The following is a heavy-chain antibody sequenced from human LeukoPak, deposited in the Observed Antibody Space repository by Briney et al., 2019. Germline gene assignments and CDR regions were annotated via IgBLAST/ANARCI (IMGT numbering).Heavy chain of an antibody. CDR2: INPNSGGT. V-gene: IGHV1-2*04. Sequence: GASVKVSCKASGYTFTGYYMHWVRQAPGQGLEWMGWINPNSGGTNYAQKFQGWVTMTRDTSISTAYMELSRLRSDDTAVYYCARAYYDILTGYPYYYYGMDVWGQGTTVTVSS. CDR3: ARAYYDILTGYPYYYYGMDV. J-gene: IGHJ6*02. D-gene: IGHD3-9*01. CDR1: GYTFTGYY.